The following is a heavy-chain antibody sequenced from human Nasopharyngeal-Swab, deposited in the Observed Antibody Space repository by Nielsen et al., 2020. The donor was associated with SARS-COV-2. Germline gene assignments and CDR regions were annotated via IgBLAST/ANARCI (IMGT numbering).Heavy chain of an antibody. CDR2: ISGSVGRT. V-gene: IGHV3-23*01. D-gene: IGHD3-3*01. CDR3: AKANYIYGFWSGSPPEGGMDV. Sequence: GGSLRLSCAAAGFSFSSYVMTGVRQAPGKGLERVSGISGSVGRTYYTDSVKGRLTISRDNSKNTLYLRMNSLRAEDTAVYYCAKANYIYGFWSGSPPEGGMDVWGQGTTVTVSS. J-gene: IGHJ6*02. CDR1: GFSFSSYV.